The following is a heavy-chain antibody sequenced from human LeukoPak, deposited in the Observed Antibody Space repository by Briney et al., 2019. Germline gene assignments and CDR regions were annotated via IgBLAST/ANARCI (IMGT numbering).Heavy chain of an antibody. D-gene: IGHD6-13*01. CDR2: ISGSGGST. V-gene: IGHV3-23*01. CDR1: GFTVSSNY. J-gene: IGHJ4*02. CDR3: AKTYSWYYFDY. Sequence: GGSLRLSCAASGFTVSSNYMSWVRQAPGKGLEWVSAISGSGGSTFYADSVKGRLTISRDKSKNTLYLQMNSLGTEDTAVYYCAKTYSWYYFDYWGQGTLVTVSS.